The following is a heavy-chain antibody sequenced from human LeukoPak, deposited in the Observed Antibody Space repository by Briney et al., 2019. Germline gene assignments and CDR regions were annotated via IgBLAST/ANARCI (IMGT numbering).Heavy chain of an antibody. V-gene: IGHV4-59*01. CDR1: GGSISSYH. D-gene: IGHD3-10*01. CDR3: ARCGPGSWRQFDY. J-gene: IGHJ4*02. CDR2: IYYSGST. Sequence: SETLSLTCTVSGGSISSYHWSWIWQPPGKGLEWIGYIYYSGSTNYNPSLKSRVTISVDTSKNQFSLKLNSVTAADTAVYYCARCGPGSWRQFDYWGQGTLVTVSS.